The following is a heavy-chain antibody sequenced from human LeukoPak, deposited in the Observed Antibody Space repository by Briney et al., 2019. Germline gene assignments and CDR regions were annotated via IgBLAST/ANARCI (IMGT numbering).Heavy chain of an antibody. J-gene: IGHJ3*02. CDR2: IYTSGST. CDR1: GDSVSNFY. V-gene: IGHV4-4*07. D-gene: IGHD3-10*01. CDR3: ARDDYMVAQFGACDI. Sequence: PSETLSLTCIVSGDSVSNFYWSWVRQPAGKGLEWIGRIYTSGSTNYNPSLKSRVTMSVDMSKNQLSLKLSSVTAADTAVYYCARDDYMVAQFGACDIWGQGTMVTVSS.